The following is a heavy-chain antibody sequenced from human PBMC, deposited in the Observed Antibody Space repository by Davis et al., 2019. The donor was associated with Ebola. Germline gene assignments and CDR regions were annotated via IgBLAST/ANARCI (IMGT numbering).Heavy chain of an antibody. Sequence: GGSLRLSCAASGFTFSSYAMHWVRQAPGKGLEWVAVTSQDGNKNYYADSVKGRFTISRDNSKNMVYLQMNSLTTADTALYYCARPSEQFIASLFFPDALDIWGQGTVVTVSS. V-gene: IGHV3-30*03. CDR1: GFTFSSYA. D-gene: IGHD3-9*01. CDR3: ARPSEQFIASLFFPDALDI. CDR2: TSQDGNKN. J-gene: IGHJ3*02.